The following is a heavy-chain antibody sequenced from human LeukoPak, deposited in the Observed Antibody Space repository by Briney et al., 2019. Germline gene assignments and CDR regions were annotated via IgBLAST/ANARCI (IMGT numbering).Heavy chain of an antibody. J-gene: IGHJ4*02. Sequence: SGGSLRLSCAASGFTFSSYSMNWVRQAPGKGLEWVSSISSSSSYIYYADSVKGRFTISRDNAKNSLYLQMNGLRAEDTAVYYCARLEEGTIDYWGQGTLVTVSS. CDR2: ISSSSSYI. V-gene: IGHV3-21*01. CDR1: GFTFSSYS. CDR3: ARLEEGTIDY. D-gene: IGHD2-2*01.